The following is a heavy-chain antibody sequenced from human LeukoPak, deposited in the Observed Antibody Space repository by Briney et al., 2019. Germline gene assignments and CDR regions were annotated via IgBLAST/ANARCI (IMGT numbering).Heavy chain of an antibody. CDR3: ARGGSSWYADY. J-gene: IGHJ4*02. V-gene: IGHV4-59*01. CDR1: GASISTYY. D-gene: IGHD6-13*01. Sequence: KPSETLSLTCSVSGASISTYYWSRIRQPPEKGLEWIGYIHYSGSTSYNPSLKSRVTMSVDTSNDQFSLKVSSVTAADTAVYYCARGGSSWYADYWGQGTLVTVSS. CDR2: IHYSGST.